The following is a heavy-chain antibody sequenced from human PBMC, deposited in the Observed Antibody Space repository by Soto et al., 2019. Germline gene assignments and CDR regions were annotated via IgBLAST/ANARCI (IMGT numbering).Heavy chain of an antibody. CDR1: GYTFTKFG. CDR2: VSGYNGEP. Sequence: QVQLVQSGAEVKKPGASVKVSCKASGYTFTKFGISWVRQAPGKGLEWMGWVSGYNGEPSYAQSLQGRVTITTDTSTTTAYMELRGLRSDDMAVFSSAREAPGIYSYNGMDVWGQATTVTLSS. J-gene: IGHJ6*02. D-gene: IGHD1-1*01. CDR3: AREAPGIYSYNGMDV. V-gene: IGHV1-18*03.